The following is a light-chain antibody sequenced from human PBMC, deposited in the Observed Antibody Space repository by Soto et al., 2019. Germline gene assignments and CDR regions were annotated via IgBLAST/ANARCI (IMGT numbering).Light chain of an antibody. CDR2: GAS. CDR3: QQYGTSPLT. CDR1: QNLSSIY. J-gene: IGKJ4*01. Sequence: EIVLTQSPGTLSLSPGERATLSCRASQNLSSIYLTWYFQKPGQAPRLLIYGASSRATGIPDRFSGSGSGTDFTLTISRLEPEDFAVYYCQQYGTSPLTFGGGTKVDIK. V-gene: IGKV3-20*01.